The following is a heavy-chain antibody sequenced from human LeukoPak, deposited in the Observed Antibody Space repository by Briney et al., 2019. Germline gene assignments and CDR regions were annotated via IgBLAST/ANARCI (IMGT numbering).Heavy chain of an antibody. CDR1: RFTFTTYG. V-gene: IGHV1-18*01. CDR3: ARDPGYCSGGSCYAGWYVDL. CDR2: ISGYNVNT. Sequence: ASVQVSYKPSRFTFTTYGISWVRQAPGPRLKWTGWISGYNVNTNYAQKFQGRDTMPADTFRSTVYMELRSLRSDDTAVYYCARDPGYCSGGSCYAGWYVDLWGRGTMVTVSS. D-gene: IGHD2-15*01. J-gene: IGHJ2*01.